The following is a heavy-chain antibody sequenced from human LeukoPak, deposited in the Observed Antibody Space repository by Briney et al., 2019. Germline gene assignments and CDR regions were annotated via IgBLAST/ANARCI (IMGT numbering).Heavy chain of an antibody. CDR2: IYYGGTT. Sequence: SETLSLTCTVSGASISSHYWSWIRQPPGKGLEWIGHIYYGGTTSCSPALKSRVTTSVDTSKNQFSLNLNSVTAADTARYYCARINTYGSYDYWGQGTLVTVSS. D-gene: IGHD5-18*01. J-gene: IGHJ4*02. V-gene: IGHV4-59*11. CDR3: ARINTYGSYDY. CDR1: GASISSHY.